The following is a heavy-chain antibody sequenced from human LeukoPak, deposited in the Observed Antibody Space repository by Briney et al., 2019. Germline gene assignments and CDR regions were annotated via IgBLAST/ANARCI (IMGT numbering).Heavy chain of an antibody. Sequence: GGSLRLSCAASGFTFSSYAMHWVRQAPGKGLEWVAVISYDGSNKYYADSVKGRFTISRDNSKNTLYLQMNSLRAEDTAVYYCARDNGAYHMDVWGKGTTVTVSS. CDR3: ARDNGAYHMDV. V-gene: IGHV3-30*04. CDR1: GFTFSSYA. CDR2: ISYDGSNK. J-gene: IGHJ6*03. D-gene: IGHD3-10*01.